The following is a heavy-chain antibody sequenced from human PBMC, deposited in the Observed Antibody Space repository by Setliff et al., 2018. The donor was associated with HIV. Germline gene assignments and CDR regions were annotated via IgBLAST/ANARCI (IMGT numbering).Heavy chain of an antibody. CDR2: IIPILGVP. CDR3: AKEQEIGSYLDP. V-gene: IGHV1-69*04. Sequence: SVKVSCKASGGPFTSSSIGWVRQAPGQGLEWMGRIIPILGVPRYAQKFQGRVTISADKSTRTAYLELSSLRSDDSAVYFCAKEQEIGSYLDPWGQGTLVTVSS. J-gene: IGHJ5*02. CDR1: GGPFTSSS. D-gene: IGHD2-2*02.